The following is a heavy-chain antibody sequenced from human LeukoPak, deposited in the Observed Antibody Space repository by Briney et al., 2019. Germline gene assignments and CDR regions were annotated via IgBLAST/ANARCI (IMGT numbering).Heavy chain of an antibody. CDR1: GFTFSSYA. CDR3: AKDRTWFDP. J-gene: IGHJ5*02. Sequence: HSGGSLRLSCAASGFTFSSYAMSWVRQAPGKGLEWVSAISGSGGSTYYADSVKGRFTIPRDNSKNTLYLQMNSLRAEDTAVDYCAKDRTWFDPWGQGTLVTVSS. V-gene: IGHV3-23*01. CDR2: ISGSGGST.